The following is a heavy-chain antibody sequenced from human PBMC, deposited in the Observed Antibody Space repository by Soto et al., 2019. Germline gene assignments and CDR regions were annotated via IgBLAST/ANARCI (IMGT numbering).Heavy chain of an antibody. D-gene: IGHD2-15*01. J-gene: IGHJ5*02. CDR1: GYTFTSYA. CDR3: AEGYCSGGSCFNTWFDP. CDR2: INAGNGNT. V-gene: IGHV1-3*01. Sequence: GASVKVSCKASGYTFTSYAMHWVRQAPGQRLEWMGWINAGNGNTKYSQKFQGRVTITRDTSASTAYMELSSLRSEDTAVYYCAEGYCSGGSCFNTWFDPWGQGTLVTVSS.